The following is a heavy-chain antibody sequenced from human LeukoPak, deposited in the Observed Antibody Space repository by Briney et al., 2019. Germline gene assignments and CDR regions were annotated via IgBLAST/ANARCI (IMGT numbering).Heavy chain of an antibody. CDR1: GGSISTSNW. J-gene: IGHJ5*02. V-gene: IGHV4-4*02. D-gene: IGHD6-6*01. Sequence: SGTLSLTCAVSGGSISTSNWWSWVRQPPGKGLEWIGEIYHTGSTNYNPSLKSRVTISVGTSKNQFSLKLSSVTAADTAVYYCARHYIYLTFSSSSDLFWFDPWGQGTLVTVSS. CDR3: ARHYIYLTFSSSSDLFWFDP. CDR2: IYHTGST.